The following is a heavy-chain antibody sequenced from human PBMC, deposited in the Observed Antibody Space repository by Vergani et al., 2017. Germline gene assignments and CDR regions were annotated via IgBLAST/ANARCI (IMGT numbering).Heavy chain of an antibody. V-gene: IGHV4-30-2*01. D-gene: IGHD3-16*02. Sequence: QLQLQESGSGLVKPSQTLSLTCAVPGDPTTNGGFSWNWIRQPPGKGPEWIGYIFSSGNSDYNPSLKNRVPISLDNSKNQFYLWVNSVTAADTAVYFCPRSSLRALVGYYYYMDVWGKGKTVVVSS. CDR1: GDPTTNGGFS. J-gene: IGHJ6*03. CDR2: IFSSGNS. CDR3: PRSSLRALVGYYYYMDV.